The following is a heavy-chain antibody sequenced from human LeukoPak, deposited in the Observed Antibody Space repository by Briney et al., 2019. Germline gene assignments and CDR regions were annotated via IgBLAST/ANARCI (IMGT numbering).Heavy chain of an antibody. Sequence: ASVKVSCKASGYTFTSYYMHWVRQAPGQGLEWMGIINPSGGSTSYAQKFQGRVTMTRDMSTSTVYMELSSLRSEDTAVYYCARDPHSSSGYYYYMDVWGKGTTVTISS. D-gene: IGHD6-6*01. J-gene: IGHJ6*03. V-gene: IGHV1-46*01. CDR2: INPSGGST. CDR3: ARDPHSSSGYYYYMDV. CDR1: GYTFTSYY.